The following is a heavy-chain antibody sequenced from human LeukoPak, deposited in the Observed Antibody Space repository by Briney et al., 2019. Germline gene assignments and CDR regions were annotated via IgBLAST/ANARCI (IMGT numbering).Heavy chain of an antibody. CDR1: GYSISSGYY. Sequence: SKTLSLTCTVSGYSISSGYYWGWIRQPPGKGLEWIGSIYHSGSTYYNPSLKSRVTISVDTSKNQFSLKLSSVTAADTAVYYCARAQLGMVDYWGQGTLVTVSS. D-gene: IGHD6-13*01. CDR3: ARAQLGMVDY. J-gene: IGHJ4*02. V-gene: IGHV4-38-2*02. CDR2: IYHSGST.